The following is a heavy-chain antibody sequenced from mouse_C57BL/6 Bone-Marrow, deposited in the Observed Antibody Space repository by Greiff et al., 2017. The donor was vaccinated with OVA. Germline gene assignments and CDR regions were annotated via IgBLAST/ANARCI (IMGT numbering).Heavy chain of an antibody. CDR3: TGRTGGFAY. D-gene: IGHD4-1*01. J-gene: IGHJ3*01. V-gene: IGHV6-3*01. CDR2: IRLKSDNYAT. CDR1: GFTFSNYW. Sequence: EVQLVESGGGLVQPGGSMKLSCVASGFTFSNYWMNWVRQSPEKELEWVAQIRLKSDNYATHYAESVKGRFTISRDDSKSSVYLQMNNLRAEDTGIYYCTGRTGGFAYWGQGTLVTVSA.